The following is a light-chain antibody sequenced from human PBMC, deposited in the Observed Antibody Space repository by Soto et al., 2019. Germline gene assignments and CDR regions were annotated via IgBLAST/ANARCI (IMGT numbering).Light chain of an antibody. CDR2: DAS. J-gene: IGKJ1*01. Sequence: DIQMTQSPSTLPASVGDRVTITCRASQSISSWLAWYQQKPGKAPKLLIYDASTLQSGVPSRYSGTGSGTEFTPTISNLQPDDFATYYCQQYESYSPWTFGQGTKVDIK. CDR3: QQYESYSPWT. V-gene: IGKV1-5*01. CDR1: QSISSW.